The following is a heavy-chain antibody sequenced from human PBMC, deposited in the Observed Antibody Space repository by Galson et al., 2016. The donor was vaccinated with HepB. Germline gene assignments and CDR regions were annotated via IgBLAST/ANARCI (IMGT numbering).Heavy chain of an antibody. D-gene: IGHD3-22*01. J-gene: IGHJ6*02. Sequence: SLRLSCAGSGFTLSSHTMNWVRQAPGKGLEWVSSISSSATTYIYYADSVKGRFTISRDNSKNMLYLQMNSLSAEDTAVYYCVRDGDHDSGYGMDVWGQGTTVTVSS. V-gene: IGHV3-21*01. CDR2: ISSSATTYI. CDR1: GFTLSSHT. CDR3: VRDGDHDSGYGMDV.